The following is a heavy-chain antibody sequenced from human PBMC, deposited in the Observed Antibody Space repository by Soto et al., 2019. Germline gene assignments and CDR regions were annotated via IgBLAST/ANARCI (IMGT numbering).Heavy chain of an antibody. V-gene: IGHV3-23*01. CDR2: ISGSGHIT. CDR1: GFTFSSYA. CDR3: ARDSLLISNSSGWY. Sequence: GGSLRLSCAASGFTFSSYAMTWVRQAPGKGLEWVSGISGSGHITYYGDSVKGRFTMTRDTSMRTAYMELSSLTSEDTAVYYCARDSLLISNSSGWYWGQGTLVTVS. J-gene: IGHJ4*02. D-gene: IGHD6-19*01.